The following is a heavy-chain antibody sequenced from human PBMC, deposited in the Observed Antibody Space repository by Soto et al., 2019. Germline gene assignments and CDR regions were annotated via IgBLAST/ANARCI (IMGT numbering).Heavy chain of an antibody. D-gene: IGHD5-18*01. V-gene: IGHV4-59*01. J-gene: IGHJ4*02. CDR2: IYYSGST. CDR1: GGSISSYY. CDR3: ASSPGYNTPMVKSFVDY. Sequence: SETLSLTCTVSGGSISSYYWSWIRQPPGKGLEWIGYIYYSGSTNYNPSLKSRVTISVDTSKNQFSLKLSSVTAADTAVYYCASSPGYNTPMVKSFVDYWGKGTLVTVS.